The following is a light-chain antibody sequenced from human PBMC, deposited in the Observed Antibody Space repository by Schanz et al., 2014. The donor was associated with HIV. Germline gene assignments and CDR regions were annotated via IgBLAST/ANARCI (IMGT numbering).Light chain of an antibody. CDR1: SSNIGNNH. J-gene: IGLJ2*01. V-gene: IGLV1-51*01. CDR2: DTY. Sequence: QSVLTQPPSVSAAPGQKVTIFCFGSSSNIGNNHVSWYQQLPGTALKLLIYDTYKRPSEISDRFSASKSGTSATLAITGLQTGDEDDYFCGACDSSLSVLLFGGGTKLTVL. CDR3: GACDSSLSVLL.